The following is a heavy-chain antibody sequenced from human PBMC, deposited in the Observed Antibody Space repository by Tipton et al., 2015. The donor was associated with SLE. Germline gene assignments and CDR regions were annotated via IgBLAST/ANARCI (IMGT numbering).Heavy chain of an antibody. CDR3: AKEGANYYDFWSGYYNY. V-gene: IGHV3-23*01. CDR1: GFTFSNYA. Sequence: SLRLSCAASGFTFSNYAMNWVRQAPGKGLEWVSSITASGRSTDYRDSVKGRFTISRDNSKNTLYLQMKSLRAEDTAVYHCAKEGANYYDFWSGYYNYWGQGTLVTVSS. D-gene: IGHD3-3*01. CDR2: ITASGRST. J-gene: IGHJ4*02.